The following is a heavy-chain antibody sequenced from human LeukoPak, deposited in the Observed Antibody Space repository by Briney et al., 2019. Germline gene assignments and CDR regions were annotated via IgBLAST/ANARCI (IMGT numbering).Heavy chain of an antibody. CDR1: GYTFTDYY. V-gene: IGHV1-69-2*01. Sequence: VKISCKVSGYTFTDYYMHWVQQAPGRGLEWMGLVDPEDGETIYAEKFQGRVTITADTSTDTAYMELSSLRSEDTAVYYCATNSLSGYYGSGSTSFDPWGQGTLVTVSS. CDR2: VDPEDGET. D-gene: IGHD3-10*01. J-gene: IGHJ5*02. CDR3: ATNSLSGYYGSGSTSFDP.